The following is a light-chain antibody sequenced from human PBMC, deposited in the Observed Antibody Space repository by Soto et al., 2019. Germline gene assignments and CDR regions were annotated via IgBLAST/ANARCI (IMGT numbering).Light chain of an antibody. J-gene: IGLJ1*01. Sequence: SVLTQPPSTSGTPGQRVTISCSGSSSNVGGNTVTWYQQLPGAAPKLLIFSSSLRPSGIPDRFSGSKSGTSASLAISGLQSDDEADYYCASSDDILSGYVFGSGTYVTV. CDR1: SSNVGGNT. V-gene: IGLV1-44*01. CDR3: ASSDDILSGYV. CDR2: SSS.